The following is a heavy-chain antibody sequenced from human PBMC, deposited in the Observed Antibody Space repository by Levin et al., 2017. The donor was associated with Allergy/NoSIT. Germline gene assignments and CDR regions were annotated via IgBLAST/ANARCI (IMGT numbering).Heavy chain of an antibody. Sequence: SETLSLTCAVYGGSFSGYYWSWIRQPPGKGLEWIGEINHSGSTNYNPSLKSRVTISVDTSKNQFSLKLSSVTAADTAVYYCARVRMRIQLWLRGGWFDPWGQGTLVTVSS. J-gene: IGHJ5*02. CDR2: INHSGST. D-gene: IGHD5-18*01. CDR1: GGSFSGYY. CDR3: ARVRMRIQLWLRGGWFDP. V-gene: IGHV4-34*01.